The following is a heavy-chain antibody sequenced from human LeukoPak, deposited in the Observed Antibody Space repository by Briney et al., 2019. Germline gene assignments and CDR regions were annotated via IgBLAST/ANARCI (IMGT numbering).Heavy chain of an antibody. D-gene: IGHD3-22*01. Sequence: PSETLSLTCAVSGGSISSGGYSWSWIRQPPGKGLEWIGYIYHSGSTYYNPSLKSRFTISVDRSKNQFSLKLSSVTAADTAVYYCARSTYSRYYYDSSGYYPSYFDYWGQGTLVTVSS. V-gene: IGHV4-30-2*01. CDR2: IYHSGST. J-gene: IGHJ4*02. CDR3: ARSTYSRYYYDSSGYYPSYFDY. CDR1: GGSISSGGYS.